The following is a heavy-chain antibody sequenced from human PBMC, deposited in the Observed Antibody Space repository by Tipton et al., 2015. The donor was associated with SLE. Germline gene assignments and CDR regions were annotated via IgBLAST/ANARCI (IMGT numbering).Heavy chain of an antibody. J-gene: IGHJ4*02. CDR2: ITSGYA. CDR3: ARDSLGFDY. V-gene: IGHV3-11*06. Sequence: SLRLSCSTSGFTFSDYYMSWIRQAPGKGLEWISYITSGYAYYADSVRGRFTISRDNSKNSLYLQMNSLRAEDTAVYYCARDSLGFDYWGQGALVTVSS. CDR1: GFTFSDYY.